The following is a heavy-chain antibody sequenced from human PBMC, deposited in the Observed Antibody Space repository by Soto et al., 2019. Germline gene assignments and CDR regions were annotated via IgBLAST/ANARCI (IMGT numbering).Heavy chain of an antibody. CDR3: ARCDSYGSHSGFGELFRYYGMDV. J-gene: IGHJ6*02. V-gene: IGHV1-18*01. CDR1: GYTFTSYG. Sequence: VKVSCKASGYTFTSYGISWVRQAPGQGLEWMGWISAYNGNTNYAQKLQGRVTMTTDTSTSTAYMELRSLRSDDTAVYYCARCDSYGSHSGFGELFRYYGMDVWGQGTTVTVSS. CDR2: ISAYNGNT. D-gene: IGHD3-10*01.